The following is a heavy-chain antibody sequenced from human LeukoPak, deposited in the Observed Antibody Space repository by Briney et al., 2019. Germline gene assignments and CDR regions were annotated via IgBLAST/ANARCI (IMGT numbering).Heavy chain of an antibody. CDR3: AHNGLYH. CDR1: GFSLSTSGVG. D-gene: IGHD2-2*03. Sequence: SGPTLVKPTQTLTLTCTFSGFSLSTSGVGVAWMRQSPGQAPEWLAVTYWNDDQRYSPSLKSRLTITKDTSKNQVVLTMTNMDPADTATYHCAHNGLYHWGQGTLVTVSS. J-gene: IGHJ5*02. V-gene: IGHV2-5*01. CDR2: TYWNDDQ.